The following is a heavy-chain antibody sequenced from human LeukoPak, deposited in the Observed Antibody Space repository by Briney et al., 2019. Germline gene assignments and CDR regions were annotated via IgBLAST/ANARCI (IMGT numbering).Heavy chain of an antibody. CDR1: GGTFSSYA. CDR3: ARVRDGYNDAYDI. D-gene: IGHD5-24*01. J-gene: IGHJ3*02. CDR2: IIPIFGTA. V-gene: IGHV1-69*06. Sequence: SVKVSCKASGGTFSSYAISWVRQAPGQGLEWMGGIIPIFGTANYAQKFQGRVTITADKSTSTVYMELSSLKSEDTAVYYCARVRDGYNDAYDIWGQGTMVTVSS.